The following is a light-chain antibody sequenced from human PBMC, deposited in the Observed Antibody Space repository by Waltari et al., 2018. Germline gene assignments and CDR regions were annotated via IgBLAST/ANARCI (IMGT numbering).Light chain of an antibody. Sequence: IMLTQSPATLSLSPGERATLSCRTSQSVSSYLAWFQQKPGQAPRLLIYDTSNRATGIPARFSGSGSGTEFTLTISSLQSEDFAVYSCQQYNNRPPTFGHGTKVDI. V-gene: IGKV3-11*01. CDR1: QSVSSY. CDR3: QQYNNRPPT. J-gene: IGKJ1*01. CDR2: DTS.